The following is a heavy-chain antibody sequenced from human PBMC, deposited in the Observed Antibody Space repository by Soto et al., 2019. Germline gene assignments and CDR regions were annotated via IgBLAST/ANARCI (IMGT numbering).Heavy chain of an antibody. CDR1: GDSVSSNSAA. CDR3: ARGEYYDFWSGYFNWFDP. D-gene: IGHD3-3*01. CDR2: TYYRSKWYN. V-gene: IGHV6-1*01. J-gene: IGHJ5*02. Sequence: SQTLSLTCAISGDSVSSNSAAWNWIRQSPSRGLEWLGRTYYRSKWYNDYAVSVKSRITINPDTSKNQFSLQLNSVTPEDTAVYYCARGEYYDFWSGYFNWFDPWGQGTLVTVSS.